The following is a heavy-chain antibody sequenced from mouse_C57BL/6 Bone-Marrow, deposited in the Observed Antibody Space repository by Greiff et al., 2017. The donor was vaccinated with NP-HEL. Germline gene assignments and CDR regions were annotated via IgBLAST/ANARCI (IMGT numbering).Heavy chain of an antibody. J-gene: IGHJ2*01. CDR1: GYTFTSYG. Sequence: QVQLKQSGAELARPGASVKLSCKASGYTFTSYGISWVKQRTGQGLEWIGEIYPRSGNTYYNEKFKGKATLTADKSSSTAYMELRSLTSEDSAVYFCASGYYGSSGLDYWGQGTTLTVSS. D-gene: IGHD1-1*01. V-gene: IGHV1-81*01. CDR3: ASGYYGSSGLDY. CDR2: IYPRSGNT.